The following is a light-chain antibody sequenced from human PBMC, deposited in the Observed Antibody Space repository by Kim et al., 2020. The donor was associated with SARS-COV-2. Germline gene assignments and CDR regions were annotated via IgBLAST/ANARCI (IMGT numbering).Light chain of an antibody. CDR2: LNS. Sequence: DLVMTHSPLSLPVTPGEPASISCRSGQSLLHSNGYNYLDWDVQKPGQSPQLLIYLNSFRASGVPDRFSGSGSGTDFTLKITRVEAEDVGVYYCMQNVEAPWTFGQGTKVDIK. CDR1: QSLLHSNGYNY. J-gene: IGKJ1*01. V-gene: IGKV2-28*01. CDR3: MQNVEAPWT.